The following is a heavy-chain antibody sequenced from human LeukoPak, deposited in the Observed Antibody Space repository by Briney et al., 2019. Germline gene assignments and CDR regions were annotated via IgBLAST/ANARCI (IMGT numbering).Heavy chain of an antibody. D-gene: IGHD2-2*02. Sequence: GGSLRLSCAASGFTFSSYGMHWVRQAPGKGLEWVAFIRYDGSNKYYADSVKGRFTISRDNSKNTLYLQMNSLRAEDTAVYYCARDQVPAAIDWFDPWGQGTLVTVSS. CDR3: ARDQVPAAIDWFDP. CDR2: IRYDGSNK. V-gene: IGHV3-30*02. J-gene: IGHJ5*02. CDR1: GFTFSSYG.